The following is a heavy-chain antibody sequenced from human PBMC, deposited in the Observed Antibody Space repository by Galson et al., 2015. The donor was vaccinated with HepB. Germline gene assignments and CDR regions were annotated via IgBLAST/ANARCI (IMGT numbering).Heavy chain of an antibody. J-gene: IGHJ3*02. CDR3: ARRYYYDSSGYYYSGRLSAFDI. CDR1: GGSFSGYY. CDR2: INHGGST. V-gene: IGHV4-34*01. D-gene: IGHD3-22*01. Sequence: SETLSLTCAVYGGSFSGYYWSWIRQPPGKRLEWIGEINHGGSTNYNSSLKSRVTMSVGTSKTQFSLKLSSVTAADTAVYFCARRYYYDSSGYYYSGRLSAFDIWGQGTMVTVSS.